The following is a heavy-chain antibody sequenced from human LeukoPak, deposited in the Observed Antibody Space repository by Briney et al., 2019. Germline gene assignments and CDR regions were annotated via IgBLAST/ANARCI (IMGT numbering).Heavy chain of an antibody. CDR2: TTPIFGTA. J-gene: IGHJ6*04. CDR3: ARPKDYDILTGYGPPDYYYYGMDV. Sequence: GASVKVSCKASVATFTSYAISRVRQAPGQGREWMGGTTPIFGTANYAQKFPGRVRITADESTSTAYMELRSLRSEDTAVYYCARPKDYDILTGYGPPDYYYYGMDVWGKGTTVTVSS. V-gene: IGHV1-69*01. D-gene: IGHD3-9*01. CDR1: VATFTSYA.